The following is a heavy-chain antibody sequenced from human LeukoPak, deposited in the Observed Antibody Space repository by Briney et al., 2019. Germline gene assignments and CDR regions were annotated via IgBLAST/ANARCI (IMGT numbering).Heavy chain of an antibody. CDR3: ARTRGYCSGGSCYFHYYYYMDV. D-gene: IGHD2-15*01. Sequence: PSETLSLTCAVYGGSFSGYYWSWIRQPPGEGLEWIGEINHSGSTNYNPSLKSRVTISVDTSKNQFSLKLSSVTAADTAVYYCARTRGYCSGGSCYFHYYYYMDVWGKGTTVTVSS. CDR1: GGSFSGYY. CDR2: INHSGST. V-gene: IGHV4-34*01. J-gene: IGHJ6*03.